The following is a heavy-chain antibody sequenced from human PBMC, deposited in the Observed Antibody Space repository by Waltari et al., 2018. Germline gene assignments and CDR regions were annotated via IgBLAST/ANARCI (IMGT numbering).Heavy chain of an antibody. V-gene: IGHV4-59*08. Sequence: QVQLQESGPGLVKPSETLSLTCTVSGDSISSYYWSWIRQPPGKGLEWFGYISYTGSTHDNPSLKRRVTLSGDTSKNQFAMKLSSATAAGTAVCYCARALVTTRIYLDYGGLGTLVTVSS. D-gene: IGHD5-12*01. J-gene: IGHJ4*02. CDR3: ARALVTTRIYLDY. CDR1: GDSISSYY. CDR2: ISYTGST.